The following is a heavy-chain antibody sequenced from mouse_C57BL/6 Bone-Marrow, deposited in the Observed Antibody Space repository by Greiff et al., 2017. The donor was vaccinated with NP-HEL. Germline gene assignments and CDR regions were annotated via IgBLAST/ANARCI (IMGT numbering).Heavy chain of an antibody. CDR2: IRLKSDNYAT. CDR1: GFTFSNYW. D-gene: IGHD2-3*01. V-gene: IGHV6-3*01. J-gene: IGHJ1*03. Sequence: EVKVEESGGGLVQPGGSMKLSCVASGFTFSNYWMNWVRQSPEKGLEWVAQIRLKSDNYATHYAESVKGRFTISRDDSKSSVYLQMNNLRAEDTGIYYCTGGYYAYWYFDVWGTGTTVTVSS. CDR3: TGGYYAYWYFDV.